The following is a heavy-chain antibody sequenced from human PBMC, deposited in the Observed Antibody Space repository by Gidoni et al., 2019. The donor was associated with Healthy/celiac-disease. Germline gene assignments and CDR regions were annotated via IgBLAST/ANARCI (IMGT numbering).Heavy chain of an antibody. CDR3: ARANMVRGVISYYFDY. CDR2: IIPIFGTA. D-gene: IGHD3-10*01. V-gene: IGHV1-69*01. Sequence: QVQLVQSGAEVKKPGSSVKVSCKASGGTFSSYAISWVRQAPGQGLEWMGGIIPIFGTANYAQKFQGRVTITADESTSTAYMELSSLRSEDTAVYYCARANMVRGVISYYFDYWGQGTLVTVSS. CDR1: GGTFSSYA. J-gene: IGHJ4*02.